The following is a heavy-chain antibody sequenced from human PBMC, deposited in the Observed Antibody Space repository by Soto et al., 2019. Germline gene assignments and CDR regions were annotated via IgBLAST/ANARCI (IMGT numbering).Heavy chain of an antibody. CDR3: ARGFYYGSGSYYSYYYGMDV. CDR2: INHSGST. D-gene: IGHD3-10*01. CDR1: GGSFSGYY. V-gene: IGHV4-34*01. J-gene: IGHJ6*02. Sequence: PSETLSLTCAVYGGSFSGYYWSWIRQPPGKGLEWIGEINHSGSTNYNPSLKSRVTISVDTSKNQFSLKLSSATAADTAVYYCARGFYYGSGSYYSYYYGMDVWGQGTTVTVSS.